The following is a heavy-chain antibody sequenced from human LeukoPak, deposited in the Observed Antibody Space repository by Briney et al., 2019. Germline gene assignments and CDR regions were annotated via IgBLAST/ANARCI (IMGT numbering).Heavy chain of an antibody. D-gene: IGHD2-2*01. Sequence: SETLSLTCTVSGGSLSGHYWSWIRQPPGKGLEWIGEINHSGSTNYNPSLKSRVTISVDTSKNQFSLKLSSVTAADTAVYYCARESGTSAVHWGQGTLVTVSS. CDR3: ARESGTSAVH. CDR2: INHSGST. CDR1: GGSLSGHY. J-gene: IGHJ4*02. V-gene: IGHV4-34*01.